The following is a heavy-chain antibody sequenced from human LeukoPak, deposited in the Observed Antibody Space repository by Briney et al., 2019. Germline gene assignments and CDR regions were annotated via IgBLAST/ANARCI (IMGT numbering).Heavy chain of an antibody. CDR2: IYYSGST. D-gene: IGHD5-12*01. CDR1: GGSISSGGYY. V-gene: IGHV4-31*03. Sequence: PSETLSLTCTVSGGSISSGGYYWSWIRQHPGKGLEWIGYIYYSGSTYYNPSLKSRVTISVDTSKNQFSLKLSSVTAADTAVYYCARDSNVDEGFDYWGQGTLVTVSS. CDR3: ARDSNVDEGFDY. J-gene: IGHJ4*02.